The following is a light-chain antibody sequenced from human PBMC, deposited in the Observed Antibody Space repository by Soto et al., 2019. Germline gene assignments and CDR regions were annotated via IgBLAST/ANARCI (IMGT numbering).Light chain of an antibody. CDR3: QQYGNLLRT. CDR1: QSVSSNY. V-gene: IGKV3-20*01. J-gene: IGKJ1*01. Sequence: EIVLTQSPGTLSLSPGERATLSCRTNQSVSSNYLAWYQQKPGQAPRLLIYGASSRATGIPDRFSGSGSGTDFTLTISRLEPEDFAVYYCQQYGNLLRTFGQGTKV. CDR2: GAS.